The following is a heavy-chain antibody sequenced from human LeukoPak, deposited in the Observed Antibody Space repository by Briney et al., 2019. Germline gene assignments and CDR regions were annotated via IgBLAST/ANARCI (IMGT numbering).Heavy chain of an antibody. Sequence: PSDTPSLTCGVYAGSFSVYYSTWIRPPPRKMLEWIGEITLIGSTNYNPSLKPSLTPRDTISIETSKHQFSLNLNSVTPADTAVYFGARQSAAARRFDYWGQGALVTDSS. CDR1: AGSFSVYY. V-gene: IGHV4-34*01. D-gene: IGHD6-25*01. J-gene: IGHJ4*02. CDR2: ITLIGST. CDR3: ARQSAAARRFDY.